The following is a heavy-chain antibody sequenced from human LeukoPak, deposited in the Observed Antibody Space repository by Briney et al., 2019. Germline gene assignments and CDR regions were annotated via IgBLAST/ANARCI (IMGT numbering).Heavy chain of an antibody. D-gene: IGHD6-13*01. V-gene: IGHV1-24*01. CDR1: GYTLTELS. CDR3: ARDYSSGWSQGFDY. Sequence: GASVKVSCKVSGYTLTELSMHWVRQAPGKGLEWMGGFDPEDGETIYAQKFQGRVTMTEDTSTDTAYMELSSLRSEDTAVYYCARDYSSGWSQGFDYWGQGTLVTVSS. J-gene: IGHJ4*02. CDR2: FDPEDGET.